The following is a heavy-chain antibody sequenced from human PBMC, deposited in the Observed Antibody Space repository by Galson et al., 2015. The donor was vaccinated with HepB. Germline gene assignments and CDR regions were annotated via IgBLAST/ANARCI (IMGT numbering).Heavy chain of an antibody. D-gene: IGHD2-15*01. CDR2: IGSGGTDT. Sequence: SLRLSCAASGFTFSSYSMNWVRQAPGKGLEWVSVIGSGGTDTHYADSVKGRFTISRDNSKNTLYLQMNSLRADDTAVYYCAKRLPLYGMDFWGQGTTVTVSS. V-gene: IGHV3-23*01. CDR1: GFTFSSYS. CDR3: AKRLPLYGMDF. J-gene: IGHJ6*02.